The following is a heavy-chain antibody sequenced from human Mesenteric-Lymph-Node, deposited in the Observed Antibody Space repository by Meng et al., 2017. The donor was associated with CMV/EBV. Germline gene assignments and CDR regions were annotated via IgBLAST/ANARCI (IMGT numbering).Heavy chain of an antibody. CDR1: GFTFSSYA. D-gene: IGHD3-9*01. J-gene: IGHJ4*02. Sequence: GESLKISCAASGFTFSSYAIHWVRQAPGKGLEWVAVICYDGSNEYYADSVKGRFTLSRDNFKNTLYLQMNSLRDEDTAVYYCARARYFDLKYYFDYWGQGTLVTVSS. CDR2: ICYDGSNE. V-gene: IGHV3-33*01. CDR3: ARARYFDLKYYFDY.